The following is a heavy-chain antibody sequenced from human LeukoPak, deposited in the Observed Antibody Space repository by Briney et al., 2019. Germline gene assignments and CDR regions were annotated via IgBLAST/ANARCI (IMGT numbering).Heavy chain of an antibody. D-gene: IGHD3-3*01. Sequence: SVKVSCKSSGGTFSSYAISWVRQAPGQGLEWMGRIIPILGIANYAQKFQGRVTITADKSTSTAYMELSSLRSEDTAVYYCARGLRSITIFGVVITGGRGPIDYWGQGTLVTVSS. V-gene: IGHV1-69*04. J-gene: IGHJ4*02. CDR3: ARGLRSITIFGVVITGGRGPIDY. CDR1: GGTFSSYA. CDR2: IIPILGIA.